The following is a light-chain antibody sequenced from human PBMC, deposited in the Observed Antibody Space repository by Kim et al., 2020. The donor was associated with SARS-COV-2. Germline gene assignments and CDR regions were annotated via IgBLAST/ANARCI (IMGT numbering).Light chain of an antibody. J-gene: IGKJ2*01. CDR1: QSLVYGDENTY. V-gene: IGKV2-30*01. CDR3: MQCTHWTFT. CDR2: KVP. Sequence: PASISSRSSQSLVYGDENTYLNLVHKRPGQSPRLLIYKVPNRGSGSPDRFSGGGSSADFTQQISRVEAEDVWVYYCMQCTHWTFTFGPGTKLEI.